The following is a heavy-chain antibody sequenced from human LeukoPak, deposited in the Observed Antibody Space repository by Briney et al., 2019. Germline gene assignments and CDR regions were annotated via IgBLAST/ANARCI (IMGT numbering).Heavy chain of an antibody. J-gene: IGHJ4*02. CDR1: GYTFSSYW. CDR2: IKQDGNEK. Sequence: GGSLRLSCAASGYTFSSYWMSWVRQAPGKGLEWVADIKQDGNEKYYVDSVKGRFTISRDNAKNSLYLQMNSLRAEDTAVYYCARAPRRCGGGSCYSSTFDYWGQGTLVPVSS. D-gene: IGHD2-15*01. CDR3: ARAPRRCGGGSCYSSTFDY. V-gene: IGHV3-7*01.